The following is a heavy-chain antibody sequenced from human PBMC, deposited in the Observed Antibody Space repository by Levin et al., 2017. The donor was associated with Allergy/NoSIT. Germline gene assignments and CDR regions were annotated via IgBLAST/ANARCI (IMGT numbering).Heavy chain of an antibody. Sequence: GASVKVSCAASGFTFSSYGMHWVRQAPGKGLEWVAVIWYDGSNKYYADSVKGRFTISRDNSKNTLYLQMNSLRAEDTAVYYCARVGGYYDSSFGLKRYYFDYWGQGTLVTVSS. D-gene: IGHD3-22*01. J-gene: IGHJ4*02. CDR3: ARVGGYYDSSFGLKRYYFDY. CDR2: IWYDGSNK. CDR1: GFTFSSYG. V-gene: IGHV3-33*01.